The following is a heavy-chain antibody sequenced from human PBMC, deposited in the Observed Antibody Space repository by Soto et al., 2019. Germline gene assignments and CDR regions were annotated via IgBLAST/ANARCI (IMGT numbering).Heavy chain of an antibody. Sequence: GXSVKVSFNASGYTFTSYGISWVRHTPGQGLEWMGWISAYNGNTNYAQRLQGRVTMTTDTSTSTAYMELRSLRSDDKAVYYCARDVEKYSSGWRDAFDIWGQGTMVTVSS. CDR1: GYTFTSYG. CDR2: ISAYNGNT. CDR3: ARDVEKYSSGWRDAFDI. J-gene: IGHJ3*02. V-gene: IGHV1-18*01. D-gene: IGHD6-19*01.